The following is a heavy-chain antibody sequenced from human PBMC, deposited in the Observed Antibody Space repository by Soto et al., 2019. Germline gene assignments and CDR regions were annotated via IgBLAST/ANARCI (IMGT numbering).Heavy chain of an antibody. V-gene: IGHV4-31*02. J-gene: IGHJ4*02. Sequence: TLCLTCTVSGVSFSSGGYYWSWIRQHPGKGLEWIGYIYYSGSTYYNPSLKSRVTISVDTSKNQFSLKLSSVTAADTAVYYCARAEKYSSSSPADYWGQGTLVTVSS. D-gene: IGHD6-6*01. CDR3: ARAEKYSSSSPADY. CDR2: IYYSGST. CDR1: GVSFSSGGYY.